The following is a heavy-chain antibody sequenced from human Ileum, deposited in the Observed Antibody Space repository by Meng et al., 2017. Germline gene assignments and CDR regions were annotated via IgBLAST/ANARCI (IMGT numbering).Heavy chain of an antibody. CDR1: GFTFSSYW. D-gene: IGHD6-13*01. CDR3: ARAGLVPFF. CDR2: IKQDGSDK. Sequence: GESLKISCAASGFTFSSYWMSWVRQAPGKGLEWVANIKQDGSDKKYGDSVKGRFNIYRDNAKNSLYLQRNSLRAEDTAVYYCARAGLVPFFGGQGTLVTVSS. J-gene: IGHJ4*02. V-gene: IGHV3-7*04.